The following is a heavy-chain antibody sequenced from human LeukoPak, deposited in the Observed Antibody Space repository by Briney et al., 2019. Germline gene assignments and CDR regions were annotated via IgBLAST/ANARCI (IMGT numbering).Heavy chain of an antibody. CDR3: ARVGCSGGSCSDY. CDR1: GYTFTGYY. D-gene: IGHD2-15*01. J-gene: IGHJ4*02. CDR2: INPNSGGT. V-gene: IGHV1-2*02. Sequence: ASVKVSCKASGYTFTGYYMHWVRQAPGQGLEWMGWINPNSGGTIYAQKFQGRVTMTRDTSISTAYMELSRLRSDDTAVYYCARVGCSGGSCSDYWGQGTLVTVSS.